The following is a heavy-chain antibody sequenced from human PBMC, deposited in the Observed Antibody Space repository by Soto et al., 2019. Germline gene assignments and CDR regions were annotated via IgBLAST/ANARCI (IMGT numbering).Heavy chain of an antibody. Sequence: GGSLRLSCAASGFTFSSYWMHWVRQAPGKGLVWVSRINSDGSSTRYADSVKGRFTISRDNAKNTLYLQMNSLRAEDTAVYYCARPGAGITVAGGGAFDIWGQGTMVTVSS. D-gene: IGHD6-19*01. CDR3: ARPGAGITVAGGGAFDI. J-gene: IGHJ3*02. CDR1: GFTFSSYW. V-gene: IGHV3-74*01. CDR2: INSDGSST.